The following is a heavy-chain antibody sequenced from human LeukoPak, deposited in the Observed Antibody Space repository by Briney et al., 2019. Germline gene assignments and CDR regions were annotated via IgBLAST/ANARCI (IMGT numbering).Heavy chain of an antibody. Sequence: SVKVSFKASGGTFSSYAISWVRQAPGQGLEWMGGIIPIFGTANYAQKFQGRVTITADESTGTAYMELSSLRSEDTAVYYCARSIVATIFPYYYYMDVWGKGTTVTVSS. V-gene: IGHV1-69*01. CDR2: IIPIFGTA. CDR1: GGTFSSYA. J-gene: IGHJ6*03. D-gene: IGHD5-12*01. CDR3: ARSIVATIFPYYYYMDV.